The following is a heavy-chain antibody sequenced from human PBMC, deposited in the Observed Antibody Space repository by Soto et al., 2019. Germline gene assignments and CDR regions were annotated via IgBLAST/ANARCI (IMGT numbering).Heavy chain of an antibody. J-gene: IGHJ6*02. CDR2: IYYSGST. Sequence: SETLSLTCTVSGGSISSSSYYWGWIRQPPGKGLEWIGSIYYSGSTYYNPSLKSRVTISVDTSKNQFSLKLSSVTAADTAVYYCARHHPSNQYQLFHFYYYYGMDVWGQGTTVTVSS. D-gene: IGHD2-2*01. CDR3: ARHHPSNQYQLFHFYYYYGMDV. V-gene: IGHV4-39*01. CDR1: GGSISSSSYY.